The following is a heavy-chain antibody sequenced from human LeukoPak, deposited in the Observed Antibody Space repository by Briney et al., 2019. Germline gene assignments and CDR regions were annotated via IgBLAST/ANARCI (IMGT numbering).Heavy chain of an antibody. V-gene: IGHV3-23*01. CDR1: GFTFSSYG. J-gene: IGHJ4*02. CDR3: AKDADCGGDCFPDY. CDR2: ISGSSGST. Sequence: PGGSLRLSCAASGFTFSSYGMSWVRQAPGKGLEWVSAISGSSGSTYYADSVKGRFTISRDNSKNTLYLQMNSLRAEDTAVYYCAKDADCGGDCFPDYWGQGTLVTVSS. D-gene: IGHD2-21*02.